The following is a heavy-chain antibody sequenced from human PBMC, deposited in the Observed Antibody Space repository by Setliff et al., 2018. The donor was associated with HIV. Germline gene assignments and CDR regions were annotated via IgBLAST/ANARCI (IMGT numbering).Heavy chain of an antibody. V-gene: IGHV4-39*01. D-gene: IGHD3-22*01. CDR2: ISRSGNT. J-gene: IGHJ5*02. CDR3: ANRLYYYDSSGSLREEGFDP. Sequence: SETLSLTCTVSGGSVTNTKSYWGWIRQPPGKGLEWIASISRSGNTYYNPSLNSRVTISLDTSKNQFSLKLTSVTAADTAVYYCANRLYYYDSSGSLREEGFDPWGQGTLVTVSS. CDR1: GGSVTNTKSY.